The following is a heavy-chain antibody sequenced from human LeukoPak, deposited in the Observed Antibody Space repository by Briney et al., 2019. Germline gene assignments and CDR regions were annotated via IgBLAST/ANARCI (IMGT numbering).Heavy chain of an antibody. CDR1: GGSISSYY. Sequence: SETLSLTCTVSGGSISSYYWSWIRQPPGKGLEWIGYIYYSGSTNYNPSLKSRVTISVDTSKYQFSLKLSSVTAADTAVYYCARDPGGVATMTFDYWGQGTLVTVSS. J-gene: IGHJ4*02. V-gene: IGHV4-59*01. D-gene: IGHD5-12*01. CDR3: ARDPGGVATMTFDY. CDR2: IYYSGST.